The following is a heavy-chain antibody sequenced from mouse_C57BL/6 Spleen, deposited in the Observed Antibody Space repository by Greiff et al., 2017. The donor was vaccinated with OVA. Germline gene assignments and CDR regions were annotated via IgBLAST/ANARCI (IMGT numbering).Heavy chain of an antibody. V-gene: IGHV5-9*01. J-gene: IGHJ4*01. CDR2: ISGGGGNT. CDR1: GFTFSSYT. D-gene: IGHD1-1*01. Sequence: EVQRVESGGGLVKPGGSLKLSCAASGFTFSSYTMSWVRQTPEKRLEWVATISGGGGNTYYPDSVKGRFTISRDNAKNTLYLQMSSLRSEYTALYYCARQSSYAMDYWGQGTSVTVSS. CDR3: ARQSSYAMDY.